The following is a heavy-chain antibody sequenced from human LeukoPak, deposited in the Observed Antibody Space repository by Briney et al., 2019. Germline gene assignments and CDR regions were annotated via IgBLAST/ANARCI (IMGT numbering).Heavy chain of an antibody. CDR2: INPSGGST. D-gene: IGHD6-13*01. CDR3: ATDGRHSSSSWGDAFDI. J-gene: IGHJ3*02. Sequence: ASVKVSCKASGYTFTSYYMHWVRQAPGQGLEWMGIINPSGGSTSYAQKFQGRVTMTTDTSTSTAYMELRSLRSDDTAVYYCATDGRHSSSSWGDAFDIWGQGTMVTVSS. CDR1: GYTFTSYY. V-gene: IGHV1-46*01.